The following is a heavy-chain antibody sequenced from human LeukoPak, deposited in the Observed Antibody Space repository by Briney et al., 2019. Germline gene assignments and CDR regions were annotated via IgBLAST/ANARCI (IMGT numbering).Heavy chain of an antibody. D-gene: IGHD6-19*01. CDR3: ARDSLGTSGWYFPFDY. J-gene: IGHJ4*02. CDR2: ISYDGSNK. CDR1: GFTFSSYA. Sequence: GRSLRLSCAASGFTFSSYAMHWVRQAPGKGLEWVAVISYDGSNKYYADSVKGRFTISRDNSKNTLYLQMNSLRAEDTAVYYCARDSLGTSGWYFPFDYWGQGTLVTVSS. V-gene: IGHV3-30-3*01.